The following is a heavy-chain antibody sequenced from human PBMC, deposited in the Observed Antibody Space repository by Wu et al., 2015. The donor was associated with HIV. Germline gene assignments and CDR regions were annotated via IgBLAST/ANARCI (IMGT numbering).Heavy chain of an antibody. J-gene: IGHJ3*02. V-gene: IGHV1-46*01. D-gene: IGHD3-10*01. CDR1: GYTFTSYY. CDR2: INPSGGST. Sequence: QVQLVQSGAEVKKPGASVKVSCKASGYTFTSYYMHWVRQAPGQGLEWMGIINPSGGSTSYAQKFQGRVTMTRDTSTSTVYMELSSLRSEDTAVYYCARAVWSGSRMVLAFDIWGQGTMVTVSS. CDR3: ARAVWSGSRMVLAFDI.